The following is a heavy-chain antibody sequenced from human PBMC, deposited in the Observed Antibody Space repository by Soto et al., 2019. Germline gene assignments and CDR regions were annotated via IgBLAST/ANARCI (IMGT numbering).Heavy chain of an antibody. J-gene: IGHJ6*02. V-gene: IGHV3-53*02. CDR2: IDRDDIA. CDR3: ARRNDRSYYYGLDV. Sequence: EVQLVETGGGLVQPGGSLRLSCAAAGFTVFNRYMNWVRQAPGKGLELVSLIDRDDIAYYADSVKGRFSSSRDSSRNTIYLQMSSLRADDPAVYYCARRNDRSYYYGLDVWGHGTTVIVSS. CDR1: GFTVFNRY.